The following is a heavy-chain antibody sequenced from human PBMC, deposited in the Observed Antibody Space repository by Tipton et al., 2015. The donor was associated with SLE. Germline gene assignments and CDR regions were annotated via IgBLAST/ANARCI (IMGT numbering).Heavy chain of an antibody. J-gene: IGHJ3*02. CDR3: ARKDNDILTGYRPGDAFDI. CDR2: INDSGIT. D-gene: IGHD3-9*01. V-gene: IGHV4-34*01. CDR1: GGSFSGYY. Sequence: TLSLTCEVYGGSFSGYYWNWIRQPPGKGLEWIGEINDSGITNYNPSLKSRVTISVDTSKNQLSLKLSSVTAADTAVYYCARKDNDILTGYRPGDAFDIWGQGTMVTVSS.